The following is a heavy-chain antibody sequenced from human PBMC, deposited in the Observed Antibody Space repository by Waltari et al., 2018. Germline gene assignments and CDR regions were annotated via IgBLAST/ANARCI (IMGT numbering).Heavy chain of an antibody. CDR2: IYPGYSDT. CDR3: ARPTDSSSDAFDI. V-gene: IGHV5-51*01. Sequence: EVQLVQSGAEVKKPGESLKISCKGSGYSFTSYWIGWVGQMPGKGLEWMGIIYPGYSDTRYSPSFQGQVTISADKSISTAYLQWSSLKASDTAMYYCARPTDSSSDAFDIWGQGTMVTVSS. J-gene: IGHJ3*02. CDR1: GYSFTSYW. D-gene: IGHD6-6*01.